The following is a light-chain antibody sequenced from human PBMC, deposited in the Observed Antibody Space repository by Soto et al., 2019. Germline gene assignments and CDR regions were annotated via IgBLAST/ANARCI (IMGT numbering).Light chain of an antibody. J-gene: IGKJ1*01. CDR2: GAA. CDR3: QLYGTSTWT. Sequence: DIVLTQSPGTLSLSPGERATLSCRASQRVSSNHLAWYQQKPGQAPRLLIFGAAYRATGIPDRFSGSGSGTDFTLTISRLEPEDFAVYYCQLYGTSTWTFGQVTKVEIK. V-gene: IGKV3-20*01. CDR1: QRVSSNH.